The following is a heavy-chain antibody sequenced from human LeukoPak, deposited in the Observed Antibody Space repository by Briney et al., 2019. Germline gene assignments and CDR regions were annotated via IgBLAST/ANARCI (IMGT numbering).Heavy chain of an antibody. J-gene: IGHJ4*02. V-gene: IGHV4-59*08. Sequence: SETLSLTCTVSGGSISNYYWSWIRQPPGKGLEWIGYISYTGSTSYNPSLKSRVTISGDTSKNQFSLKLSSLTAADTAVYYCARRGSDGYKYSDYWGQGALVTVSS. CDR1: GGSISNYY. D-gene: IGHD5-24*01. CDR3: ARRGSDGYKYSDY. CDR2: ISYTGST.